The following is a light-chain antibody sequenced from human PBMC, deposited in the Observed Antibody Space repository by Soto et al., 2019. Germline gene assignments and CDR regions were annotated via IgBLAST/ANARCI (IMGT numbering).Light chain of an antibody. Sequence: QPVLTQSPSASASLGASVKLTCTLSSGHSNYAIAWHQQQSEKGPRYLMKLNSDGSHSKGDGIPDRFSGSSSGAERYLTISRLQSEDEADYYCQTWGSGIVVFGGGTKLTV. CDR1: SGHSNYA. J-gene: IGLJ2*01. V-gene: IGLV4-69*01. CDR3: QTWGSGIVV. CDR2: LNSDGSH.